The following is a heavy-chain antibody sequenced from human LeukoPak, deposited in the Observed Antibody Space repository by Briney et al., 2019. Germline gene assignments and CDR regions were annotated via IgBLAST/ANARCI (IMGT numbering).Heavy chain of an antibody. J-gene: IGHJ4*02. D-gene: IGHD3-16*01. CDR3: VRGGDDPDH. Sequence: PGGSLRLSCVASGFSFSSYWMHWVRQAPGEGLVWVARIVGDGTSATYADSVKGRFTISRDNGKDTLYLQMNSLRVEDTALYYCVRGGDDPDHWGQGTLVTVSS. V-gene: IGHV3-74*01. CDR2: IVGDGTSA. CDR1: GFSFSSYW.